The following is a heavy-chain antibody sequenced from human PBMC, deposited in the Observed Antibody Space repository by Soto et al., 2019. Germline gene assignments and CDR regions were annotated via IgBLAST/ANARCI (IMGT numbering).Heavy chain of an antibody. D-gene: IGHD6-19*01. CDR2: ISGSGGFT. CDR3: AKSDSSGWYVIDY. J-gene: IGHJ4*02. V-gene: IGHV3-23*01. Sequence: GGSLRLSCASSGFTFSIYAMSLVRQAPGKGLEWVSSISGSGGFTDYADSVKGRFTISRDNSKNTLYLQMNSLRAEDTAIYYCAKSDSSGWYVIDYWGQGTLVTVSS. CDR1: GFTFSIYA.